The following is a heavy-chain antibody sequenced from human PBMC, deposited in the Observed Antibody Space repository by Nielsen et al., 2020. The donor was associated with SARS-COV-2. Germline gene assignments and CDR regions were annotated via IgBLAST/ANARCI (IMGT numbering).Heavy chain of an antibody. Sequence: ASVKVSCKASGYTFTSYAMNWVRQAPGQGLEWMGWINTNTGNPTYAQGFTGRFVFSLDTSVSTAYLQISSLKAEDTAVYYCAREVVPDAGTYYYYYGMDVWGQGTTVTVSS. J-gene: IGHJ6*02. CDR2: INTNTGNP. V-gene: IGHV7-4-1*02. CDR3: AREVVPDAGTYYYYYGMDV. CDR1: GYTFTSYA. D-gene: IGHD2-2*01.